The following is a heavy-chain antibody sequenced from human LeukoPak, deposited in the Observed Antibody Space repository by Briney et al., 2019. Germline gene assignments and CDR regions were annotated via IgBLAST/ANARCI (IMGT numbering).Heavy chain of an antibody. CDR1: GFTFSSYA. V-gene: IGHV3-30*11. CDR3: ARGYCSGGSCYSWTNNWFDP. CDR2: ISYEGSNK. J-gene: IGHJ5*02. Sequence: GGSLRLSCAASGFTFSSYAMHWVRQAPGKGLEWVAVISYEGSNKYYAGSVKGRFTSSRDNSKNTLYLQMNSLRAEDTAVYYCARGYCSGGSCYSWTNNWFDPWGQGTLVTVS. D-gene: IGHD2-15*01.